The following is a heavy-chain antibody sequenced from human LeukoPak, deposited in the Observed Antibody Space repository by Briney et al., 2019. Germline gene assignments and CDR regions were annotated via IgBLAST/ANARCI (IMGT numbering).Heavy chain of an antibody. Sequence: SETLSLTCTVSGGSISSGGYYWSWIRQHPGKGLEWIGYIYYSGSTYYNPSLKSRVTISVDTSKNQFSLKLSSVTAADKAVYYCARGDGDYYFDYWGQGTLVTVSS. CDR3: ARGDGDYYFDY. CDR1: GGSISSGGYY. V-gene: IGHV4-31*03. CDR2: IYYSGST. J-gene: IGHJ4*02. D-gene: IGHD4-17*01.